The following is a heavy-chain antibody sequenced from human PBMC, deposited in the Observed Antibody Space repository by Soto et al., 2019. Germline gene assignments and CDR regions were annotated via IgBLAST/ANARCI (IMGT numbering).Heavy chain of an antibody. D-gene: IGHD3-9*01. CDR3: ARPPWAYDILTGRYYYYYMDV. V-gene: IGHV4-39*01. Sequence: SETLSLTCTVSGGSISSSTYYWGWIRQPPGKGLEWIGSIYYSGSTYYNPSLKSRVTISVDTSKNQFSLRLTSVTAADTAVYYCARPPWAYDILTGRYYYYYMDVWGKGTTVTVSS. J-gene: IGHJ6*03. CDR2: IYYSGST. CDR1: GGSISSSTYY.